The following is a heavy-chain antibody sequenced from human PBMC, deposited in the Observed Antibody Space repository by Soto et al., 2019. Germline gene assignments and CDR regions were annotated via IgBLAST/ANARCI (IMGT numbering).Heavy chain of an antibody. CDR3: ARALKQLAYYYYYGTDV. Sequence: QVQLVQSGAEVKKPGSSVKVSCKASGGTFSSYAISWVRQAPGQGLEWMGGIIPIFATANYAQKFQVRVTITADESTRTACMGLSSLRSEDTAVYYCARALKQLAYYYYYGTDVWVQG. V-gene: IGHV1-69*01. J-gene: IGHJ6*02. D-gene: IGHD6-13*01. CDR1: GGTFSSYA. CDR2: IIPIFATA.